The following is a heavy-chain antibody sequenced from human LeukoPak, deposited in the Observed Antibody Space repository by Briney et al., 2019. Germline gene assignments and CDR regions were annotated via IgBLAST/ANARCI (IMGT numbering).Heavy chain of an antibody. V-gene: IGHV4-34*01. CDR1: GGSFSGYH. J-gene: IGHJ4*02. D-gene: IGHD4-17*01. CDR2: INDSGST. Sequence: SETLSLTCAVYGGSFSGYHWNWIRQPPGKGLEWIGEINDSGSTNYNPSLKSRVTMSLDTSKNQFSLKLTSVTAADTAVYYCARQEDYEGGDYWGQGTLVTVSS. CDR3: ARQEDYEGGDY.